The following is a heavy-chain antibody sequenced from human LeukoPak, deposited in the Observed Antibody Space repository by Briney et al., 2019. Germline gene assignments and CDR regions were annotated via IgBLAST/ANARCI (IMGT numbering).Heavy chain of an antibody. CDR2: INHSGST. D-gene: IGHD6-13*01. V-gene: IGHV4-34*01. CDR1: GGSFSGYY. Sequence: SETLSLTCAVYGGSFSGYYWSWIRQPPGKGLEWIGEINHSGSTNYNPSLKSRVTISVDTSKNQFSLKLSSVTAADTAVYYCARDRGYSSSWGSFDYWGQGTLVTVSS. CDR3: ARDRGYSSSWGSFDY. J-gene: IGHJ4*02.